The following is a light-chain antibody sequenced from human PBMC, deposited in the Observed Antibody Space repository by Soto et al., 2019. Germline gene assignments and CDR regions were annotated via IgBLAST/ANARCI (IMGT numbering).Light chain of an antibody. CDR3: QHRMNWPLT. CDR2: DAS. Sequence: IVLKESPATLSLYPGERATLSCRASQSVSSYLLWYQQKPGQAPRLLIYDASNRASGTPARFSGSGSETDFTLTISSLEPEDFAVYYCQHRMNWPLTFGQGTRLEI. V-gene: IGKV3-11*01. J-gene: IGKJ5*01. CDR1: QSVSSY.